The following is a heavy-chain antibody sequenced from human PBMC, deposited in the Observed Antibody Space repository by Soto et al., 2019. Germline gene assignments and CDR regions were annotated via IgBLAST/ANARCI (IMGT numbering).Heavy chain of an antibody. Sequence: GGALRLSCSASGFIFISYAMHWVRQAPWRGLEYVSAIWYDGSNKYYADSVKGRFTISRDNSKNTLYLQMNSLRAEDTAVYYCARDGSNSSSWYNAFDIWGQGTMVTVSS. D-gene: IGHD6-13*01. V-gene: IGHV3-33*08. CDR2: IWYDGSNK. CDR3: ARDGSNSSSWYNAFDI. CDR1: GFIFISYA. J-gene: IGHJ3*02.